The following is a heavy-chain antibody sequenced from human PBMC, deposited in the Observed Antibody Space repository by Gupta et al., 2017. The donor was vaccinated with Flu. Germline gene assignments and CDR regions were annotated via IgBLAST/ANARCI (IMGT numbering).Heavy chain of an antibody. Sequence: EVQLVESGGGLVQPGGSLRLSCAASGFIFSSSWMTWVRQAPGKGLEWVANIKQDGSETYYVDSVKGRFTISRDNAKNSLYLQMNSLRAEDTAVYYCARDRRGDGSYLWGQGTLVTVSS. CDR2: IKQDGSET. J-gene: IGHJ5*02. CDR3: ARDRRGDGSYL. D-gene: IGHD2-21*01. CDR1: GFIFSSSW. V-gene: IGHV3-7*01.